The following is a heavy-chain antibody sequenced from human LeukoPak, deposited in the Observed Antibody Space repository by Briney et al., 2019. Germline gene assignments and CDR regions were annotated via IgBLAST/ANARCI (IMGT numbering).Heavy chain of an antibody. CDR3: ASGYDILTGYYGFDY. D-gene: IGHD3-9*01. V-gene: IGHV3-33*01. CDR2: IWYDGSNK. J-gene: IGHJ4*02. CDR1: GFTFSSYG. Sequence: GGSLRLSCAASGFTFSSYGMHWVRQAPGKGLEWVAVIWYDGSNKYYADSVKGRFTISRDNSKNTLYLQMNSLRAEDTAVYYCASGYDILTGYYGFDYWGQGTLVTVSS.